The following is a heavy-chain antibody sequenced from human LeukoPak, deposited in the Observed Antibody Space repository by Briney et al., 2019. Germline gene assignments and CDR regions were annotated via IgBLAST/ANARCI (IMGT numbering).Heavy chain of an antibody. CDR2: IYSGGST. CDR3: AGAEDDYGDYY. V-gene: IGHV3-66*02. Sequence: GGSLRLSCAASGFTVSSNYMSWVRQAPGKGLEWVSVIYSGGSTYYADFVKGRFTISRDNSKNTLYLQMNSLRAEDTAVYYCAGAEDDYGDYYWGQGTLVTVSS. J-gene: IGHJ4*02. D-gene: IGHD4-17*01. CDR1: GFTVSSNY.